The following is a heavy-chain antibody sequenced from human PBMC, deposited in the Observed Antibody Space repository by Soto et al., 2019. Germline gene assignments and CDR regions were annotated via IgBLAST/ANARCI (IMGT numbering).Heavy chain of an antibody. Sequence: QITLKESGPTLVTPTQTLALTCTFSGVSLSTSGVGVAWIRQPPEKAPEWLAVIYWDNDKRYSPSLKNRLTITEDTPRNQVVLIMNNVDPVDTATYYCVRRQGGSTIDWNAGYFDPWGPGTLVTVSS. CDR3: VRRQGGSTIDWNAGYFDP. CDR2: IYWDNDK. CDR1: GVSLSTSGVG. V-gene: IGHV2-5*02. D-gene: IGHD1-1*01. J-gene: IGHJ5*02.